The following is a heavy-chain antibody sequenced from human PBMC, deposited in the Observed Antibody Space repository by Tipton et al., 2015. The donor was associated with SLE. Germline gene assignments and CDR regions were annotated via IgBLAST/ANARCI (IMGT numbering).Heavy chain of an antibody. CDR2: INHSGST. Sequence: TLSLTCAVYGGSFSGYYWSWIRQPPGKGLEWIGEINHSGSTNYNPSLQSRVTISVDTSKNQFSLKLSSVTAADTAVYYCASLHNYYYGMDVWGQGTTVTVSS. CDR1: GGSFSGYY. CDR3: ASLHNYYYGMDV. V-gene: IGHV4-34*01. J-gene: IGHJ6*02.